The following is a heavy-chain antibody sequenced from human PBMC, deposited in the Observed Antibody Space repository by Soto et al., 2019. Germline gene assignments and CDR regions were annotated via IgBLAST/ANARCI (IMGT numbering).Heavy chain of an antibody. J-gene: IGHJ4*02. CDR3: VKDRNELELLYY. CDR2: ISSNGGST. Sequence: GSLRLSCSASGFTFSSFAMHWVRQAPGKGLEYVSAISSNGGSTYYADSVKGRFTISRDNSKNTLYLQMSSLRAEDTAVDYCVKDRNELELLYYWGQGTLVTVSS. D-gene: IGHD1-7*01. CDR1: GFTFSSFA. V-gene: IGHV3-64D*06.